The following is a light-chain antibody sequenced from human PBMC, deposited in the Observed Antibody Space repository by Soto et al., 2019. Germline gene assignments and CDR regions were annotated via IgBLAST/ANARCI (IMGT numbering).Light chain of an antibody. CDR2: GAS. Sequence: EIVLTQSPGTLSLSPGERATLSCRASQSVSSSYLAWYQQKPGQAPRLLIYGASSRATGIPDRFSGSGSGTDFTLTISRLEPEDFAMYYCQQHGSSLFTFGPGTKVDIK. J-gene: IGKJ3*01. CDR3: QQHGSSLFT. CDR1: QSVSSSY. V-gene: IGKV3-20*01.